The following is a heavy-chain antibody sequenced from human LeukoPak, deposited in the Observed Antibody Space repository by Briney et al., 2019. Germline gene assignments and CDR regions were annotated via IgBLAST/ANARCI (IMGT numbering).Heavy chain of an antibody. CDR3: AKVRDSSSWYLDY. CDR2: ISYDGSNK. Sequence: PGRSLRLFCAASGFTFSSYAMHWVRQAPGKGLEWVAVISYDGSNKYYADSVKGRFTISRDNSKNTLYLQMNSLRAEDTAVYFCAKVRDSSSWYLDYWGQGTLVTVSS. V-gene: IGHV3-30-3*01. J-gene: IGHJ4*02. D-gene: IGHD6-13*01. CDR1: GFTFSSYA.